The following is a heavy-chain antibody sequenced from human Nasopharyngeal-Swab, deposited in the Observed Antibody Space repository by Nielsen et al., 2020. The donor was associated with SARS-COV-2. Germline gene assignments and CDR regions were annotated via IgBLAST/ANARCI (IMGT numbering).Heavy chain of an antibody. J-gene: IGHJ3*01. D-gene: IGHD3-22*01. CDR2: INIDGSRT. CDR1: GFTFNSHG. Sequence: GSLKISCAASGFTFNSHGMHWVRRTPGKGLVWVSRINIDGSRTGYADSVKGRFTISRDNAKNTLFLQMNSLRAEDTAVYYCARVLDYYDSSGYDTWDVFALWGQGTMVTVSS. CDR3: ARVLDYYDSSGYDTWDVFAL. V-gene: IGHV3-74*01.